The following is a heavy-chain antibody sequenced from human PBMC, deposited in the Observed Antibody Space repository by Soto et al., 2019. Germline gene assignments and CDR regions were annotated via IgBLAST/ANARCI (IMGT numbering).Heavy chain of an antibody. CDR1: GGSISSTNW. CDR3: ARIAAAGTRFDY. V-gene: IGHV4-4*02. CDR2: IYHSGNT. Sequence: QVQLQESGPGLVKPSGTLSLTCAVSGGSISSTNWWSWVRQPPGKGREWIGEIYHSGNTNYNPSLKSRVTISVGKSKNQFSLKLSSVTAADTAVYFCARIAAAGTRFDYWGQGTLVTVSS. D-gene: IGHD6-13*01. J-gene: IGHJ4*02.